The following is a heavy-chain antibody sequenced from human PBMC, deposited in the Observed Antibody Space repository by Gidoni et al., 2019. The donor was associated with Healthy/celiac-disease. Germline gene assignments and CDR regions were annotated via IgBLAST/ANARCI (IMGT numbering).Heavy chain of an antibody. D-gene: IGHD6-19*01. V-gene: IGHV4-59*01. J-gene: IGHJ4*02. CDR3: ARDIAVAGTQTTDY. CDR2: IYYSGST. Sequence: QVQLQESGPGLVKPSETLSLTCTVSGGSISTYYWSWIRQPPGKGLEWIGYIYYSGSTNYNPSLRSRVTISVDTSKNQFSLKLSSVTAADTAVYYCARDIAVAGTQTTDYWGQGTLVTVSS. CDR1: GGSISTYY.